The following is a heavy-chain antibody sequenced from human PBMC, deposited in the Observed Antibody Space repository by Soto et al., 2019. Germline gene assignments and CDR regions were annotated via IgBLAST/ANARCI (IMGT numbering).Heavy chain of an antibody. V-gene: IGHV4-34*01. CDR1: GGSFSGYY. CDR3: ARAKNGWLPHYYYYGMDV. D-gene: IGHD6-19*01. Sequence: SEILSLTCAVYGGSFSGYYWSWIRQPPGKGLEWIGEINHSGSTNYNPSLKSRVTISVDTSKNQFSLKLSSVTAADTAVYYCARAKNGWLPHYYYYGMDVWGQGTTVTVSS. CDR2: INHSGST. J-gene: IGHJ6*02.